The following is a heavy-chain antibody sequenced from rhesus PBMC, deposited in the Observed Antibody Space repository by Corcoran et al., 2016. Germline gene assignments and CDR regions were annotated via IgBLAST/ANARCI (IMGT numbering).Heavy chain of an antibody. D-gene: IGHD4-29*01. CDR1: GGSIRGYSY. J-gene: IGHJ4*01. Sequence: QVQLQQWGDGLVKPSETLSLTCAVYGGSIRGYSYWSWIRQAPGKGLELIGDIYGNSASTKDNPSPKNRVTISKEKSKNQFSLKLSSVTAADTAVYYCARTHGSTIREYYFDYWGQGVLVTVSS. V-gene: IGHV4-73*01. CDR3: ARTHGSTIREYYFDY. CDR2: IYGNSAST.